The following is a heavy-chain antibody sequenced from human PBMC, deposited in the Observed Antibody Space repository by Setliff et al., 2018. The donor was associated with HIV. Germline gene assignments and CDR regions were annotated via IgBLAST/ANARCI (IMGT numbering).Heavy chain of an antibody. J-gene: IGHJ2*01. CDR1: GGSLNRYY. CDR2: IYYSGGA. V-gene: IGHV4-59*01. D-gene: IGHD2-2*01. CDR3: ARRASSHGPYWYFDL. Sequence: SETLSLTCSVSGGSLNRYYWSWIRQTPGKGLEWIGYIYYSGGANYDTHPSLKNRVTILVDTSKNQFSLRLNSVTAADTAVYYCARRASSHGPYWYFDLWGRGTLVTVSS.